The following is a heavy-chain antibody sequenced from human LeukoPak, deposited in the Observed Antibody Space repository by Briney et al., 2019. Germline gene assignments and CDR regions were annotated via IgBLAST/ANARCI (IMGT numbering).Heavy chain of an antibody. D-gene: IGHD3-3*01. CDR1: GGSISSYY. V-gene: IGHV4-59*01. Sequence: SETLSLTCTVSGGSISSYYWSWIRQPPGKGLEWIGYIYYSGSTNYNPSLKGRVTISVDTSKNQFSLKLSSVTAADTAVYYCARGDYDFWSGYYYYYYYYGMDVWGQGTTVTVSS. J-gene: IGHJ6*02. CDR3: ARGDYDFWSGYYYYYYYYGMDV. CDR2: IYYSGST.